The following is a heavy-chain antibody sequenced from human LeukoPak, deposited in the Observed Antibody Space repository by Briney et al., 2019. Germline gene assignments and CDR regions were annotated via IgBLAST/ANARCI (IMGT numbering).Heavy chain of an antibody. CDR1: GGSISSGDYY. D-gene: IGHD3-10*01. CDR3: ARGLDYYGSGSPLFGY. Sequence: KPSQTLSLTCTVSGGSISSGDYYWSWIRQPPGKGLEWIGYIYYSGSTYYNPSLKSRVTISVDTSKNQFSLKLSSVTAADTAVYYCARGLDYYGSGSPLFGYWGQGTLVTVSS. V-gene: IGHV4-30-4*01. CDR2: IYYSGST. J-gene: IGHJ4*02.